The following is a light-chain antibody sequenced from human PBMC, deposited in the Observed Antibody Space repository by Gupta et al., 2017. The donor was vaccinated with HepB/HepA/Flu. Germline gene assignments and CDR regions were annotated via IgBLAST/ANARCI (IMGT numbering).Light chain of an antibody. CDR3: QLYDSSSWT. CDR1: QTVSSSY. V-gene: IGKV3-20*01. CDR2: GSS. J-gene: IGKJ1*01. Sequence: ELVLTQSPGTLSLSPGERATLSCRASQTVSSSYLAWYQQKRGQAPRLLIYGSSRRAAGIPDRFSGSGSGTDFTLTISRLEPEDFAVFYCQLYDSSSWTFGQGTKVEIK.